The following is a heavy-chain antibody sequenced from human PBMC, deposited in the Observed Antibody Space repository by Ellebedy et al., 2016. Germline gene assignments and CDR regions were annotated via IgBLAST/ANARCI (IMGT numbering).Heavy chain of an antibody. Sequence: GSLRLSCNVSGGSVSSDYWNWIRRPPGKGLEWIGYVFHTGTTNYNPSLKSRVTISVDTSNSQFSLRLTSVTAADTAVYYCAKWNGGWYAFEVWGQGTMVTVSS. V-gene: IGHV4-59*02. D-gene: IGHD6-19*01. CDR3: AKWNGGWYAFEV. CDR1: GGSVSSDY. J-gene: IGHJ3*01. CDR2: VFHTGTT.